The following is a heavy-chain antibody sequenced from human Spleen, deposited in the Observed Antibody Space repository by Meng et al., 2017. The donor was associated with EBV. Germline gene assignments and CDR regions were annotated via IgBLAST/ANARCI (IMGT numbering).Heavy chain of an antibody. CDR1: CVSIRSFYH. D-gene: IGHD6-19*01. J-gene: IGHJ5*02. V-gene: IGHV4-39*01. CDR2: VHYPGGT. CDR3: ARPFPSWQSPRLDPFGA. Sequence: LQLRDSVPGHVPASDTLSPLFPVYCVSIRSFYHWRWFRQPPGRGLEWIGSVHYPGGTYYSPSLKSRVTVSVDTSKNQFSLRLTSVTAADTAVYYCARPFPSWQSPRLDPFGAWGQGTLVTVSS.